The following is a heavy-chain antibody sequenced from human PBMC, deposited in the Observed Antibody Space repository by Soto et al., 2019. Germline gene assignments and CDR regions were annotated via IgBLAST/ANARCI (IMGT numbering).Heavy chain of an antibody. CDR1: GGSITSGGYY. J-gene: IGHJ5*02. Sequence: SETLSLTCSVSGGSITSGGYYWNWIRQPPGKGLEWIGYIYYGGITYYNPSLKSRITISVDTYKNQFALKLSSATAADTAMYYCERWIWVRGIIGFNWFDPWGQGTLGTVSS. D-gene: IGHD3-10*01. CDR3: ERWIWVRGIIGFNWFDP. V-gene: IGHV4-31*03. CDR2: IYYGGIT.